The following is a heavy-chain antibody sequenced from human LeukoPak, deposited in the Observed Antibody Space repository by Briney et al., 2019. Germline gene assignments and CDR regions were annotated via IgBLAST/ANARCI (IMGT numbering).Heavy chain of an antibody. V-gene: IGHV3-21*01. Sequence: GGSLRLSCAASGFTFSTYSMNRVRQAPGKGLEWVSSISGSSDYIFYADSVKGRFTMSRDNAKNSLYLQMNSLRAEDTAVYYCARVFFGYYGVDVWGQGTTVTVSS. CDR2: ISGSSDYI. D-gene: IGHD3-3*01. CDR1: GFTFSTYS. J-gene: IGHJ6*02. CDR3: ARVFFGYYGVDV.